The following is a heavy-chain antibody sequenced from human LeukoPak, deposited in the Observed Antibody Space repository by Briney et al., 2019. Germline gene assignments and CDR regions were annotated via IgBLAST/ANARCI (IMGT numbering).Heavy chain of an antibody. J-gene: IGHJ4*02. CDR1: RFTFSNAW. V-gene: IGHV3-15*01. CDR2: IKSKADGETT. CDR3: AIDEPNYAPYDFDY. Sequence: GGSLRLSCAASRFTFSNAWMNWVRQAPGKGLEWVGRIKSKADGETTDYAAPVKGRFTVSRDDSNNMVYLQMNSLKIEDTAVYYCAIDEPNYAPYDFDYWGQGTLVTVSS. D-gene: IGHD3-16*01.